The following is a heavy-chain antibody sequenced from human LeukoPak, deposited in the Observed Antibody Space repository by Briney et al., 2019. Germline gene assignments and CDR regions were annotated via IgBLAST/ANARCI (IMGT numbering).Heavy chain of an antibody. CDR2: IYYSGGT. CDR1: GGSISSYY. J-gene: IGHJ4*02. CDR3: AREEGTMVRGVIITSTRGYFDY. D-gene: IGHD3-10*01. V-gene: IGHV4-59*01. Sequence: SETLSLTCTVSGGSISSYYWSWIRQPPGKGLEWIGYIYYSGGTNYNPSLKSRVTISVDTSKNQFSLKLSSVTAADTAVYYCAREEGTMVRGVIITSTRGYFDYWGQGTLVTVSS.